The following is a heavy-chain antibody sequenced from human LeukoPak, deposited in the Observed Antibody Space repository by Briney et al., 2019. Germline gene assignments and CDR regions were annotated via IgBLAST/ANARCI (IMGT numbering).Heavy chain of an antibody. CDR2: TYYRSKWYN. CDR3: ARAPDYYGSGSYYNHFDY. J-gene: IGHJ4*02. CDR1: GHSVSSSSAA. Sequence: SHTLSLTCAISGHSVSSSSAAWNWIRQSPSRGLEWLGMTYYRSKWYNDYEVSVTSRITINPDTSKNQFSLQLNSVTPEDTAVYYCARAPDYYGSGSYYNHFDYWGQGTLVTVSS. D-gene: IGHD3-10*01. V-gene: IGHV6-1*01.